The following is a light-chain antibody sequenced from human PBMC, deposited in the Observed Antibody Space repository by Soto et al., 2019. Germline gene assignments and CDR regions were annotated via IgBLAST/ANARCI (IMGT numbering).Light chain of an antibody. Sequence: EILMTHSPATLSVSPWERATLSCRASQSVSSNLAWYQQKPGQAPRLLIYGVSTRATDIPDRFSGSGSGTDFTLTISRLEPEDFAVYYCQQFGNSPPLTFGGGTKVDIK. J-gene: IGKJ4*01. V-gene: IGKV3-15*01. CDR3: QQFGNSPPLT. CDR2: GVS. CDR1: QSVSSN.